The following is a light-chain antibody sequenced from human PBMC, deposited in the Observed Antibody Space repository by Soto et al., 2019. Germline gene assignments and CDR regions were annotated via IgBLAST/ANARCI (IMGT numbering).Light chain of an antibody. CDR3: SSYAGSSNV. J-gene: IGLJ1*01. Sequence: QSALTQPPSASGSPGQSVATSCTGTSSDVGGYNYVSWYQQHPGKAPKLMIYEVNKRPSGVPDRFSGSKSGNTASLTVSGLQAEDEADYYCSSYAGSSNVFGTGTQLTVL. V-gene: IGLV2-8*01. CDR1: SSDVGGYNY. CDR2: EVN.